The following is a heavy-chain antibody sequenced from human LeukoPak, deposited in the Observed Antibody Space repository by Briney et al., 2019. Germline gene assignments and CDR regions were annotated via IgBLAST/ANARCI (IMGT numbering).Heavy chain of an antibody. D-gene: IGHD3-10*01. Sequence: PGGSLRLSCAASGFAFNTYSMNWVRQAPGKGLEWVSRINSDGSSTSYADSVKGRFTISRDNAKNTLYLQMNSLRAEHTAVYYCAREFGYYGSGRGNDYWGQGTLVTVSS. CDR2: INSDGSST. CDR3: AREFGYYGSGRGNDY. V-gene: IGHV3-74*01. CDR1: GFAFNTYS. J-gene: IGHJ4*02.